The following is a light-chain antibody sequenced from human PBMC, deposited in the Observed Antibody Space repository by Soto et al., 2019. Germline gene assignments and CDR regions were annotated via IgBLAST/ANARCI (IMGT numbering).Light chain of an antibody. J-gene: IGLJ2*01. V-gene: IGLV2-14*01. Sequence: QSVLTQPASVSGSPGQSITISCTGTSSDVGGYNYVSWYQQHPGKAPKLMIYDVSNRPSGVSNRFSGSKSGNTASLTISGLQAEDEADYYCSSYTSSSTLDAVFVGGTKVTVL. CDR2: DVS. CDR3: SSYTSSSTLDAV. CDR1: SSDVGGYNY.